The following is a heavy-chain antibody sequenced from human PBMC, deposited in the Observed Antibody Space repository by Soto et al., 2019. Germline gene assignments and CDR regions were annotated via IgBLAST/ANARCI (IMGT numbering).Heavy chain of an antibody. J-gene: IGHJ5*02. CDR3: ARDRYDILTGYHDWFDP. CDR2: IYYSGST. Sequence: SETLSLTCTVSGCSISSGGYYWSWIRQHPGKGLEWIGYIYYSGSTYYNPSLKSRVTISVDTSMNQFSLKLSSVTAADTAVYYCARDRYDILTGYHDWFDPWGQGTLVTVSS. D-gene: IGHD3-9*01. V-gene: IGHV4-31*03. CDR1: GCSISSGGYY.